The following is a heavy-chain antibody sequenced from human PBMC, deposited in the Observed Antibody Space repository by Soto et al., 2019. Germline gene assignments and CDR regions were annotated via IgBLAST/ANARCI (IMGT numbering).Heavy chain of an antibody. CDR3: AREDCSSTSCYYSGHFDY. CDR2: INHSGST. Sequence: QVQLQQWGAGLLKPSETLSLTCAVYGGSFSGYYWSWIRQPPGKGLEWIGEINHSGSTNYNPSLKSRVTISVDTSKNQFSLKLSSVTAADTAVYYCAREDCSSTSCYYSGHFDYWGQGTLVTVSS. J-gene: IGHJ4*02. V-gene: IGHV4-34*01. CDR1: GGSFSGYY. D-gene: IGHD2-2*01.